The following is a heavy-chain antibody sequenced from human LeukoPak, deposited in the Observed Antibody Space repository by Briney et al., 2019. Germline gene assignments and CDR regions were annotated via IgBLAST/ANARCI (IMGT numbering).Heavy chain of an antibody. V-gene: IGHV2-70*11. Sequence: GSGPALVKPTQTLTLTCTFSGFSLSTSGMCVSWIRQPPGKALEWLARIDWDDDKYYSTSLKTRLTISKDTSKNQVVLTMTNMDPVGTATYYCARLVRYSSGWYTDYWGQGTLVTVSS. J-gene: IGHJ4*02. D-gene: IGHD6-19*01. CDR2: IDWDDDK. CDR3: ARLVRYSSGWYTDY. CDR1: GFSLSTSGMC.